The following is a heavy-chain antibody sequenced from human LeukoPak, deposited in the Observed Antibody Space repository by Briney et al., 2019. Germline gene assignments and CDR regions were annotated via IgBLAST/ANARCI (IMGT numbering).Heavy chain of an antibody. CDR2: ISGSGGST. J-gene: IGHJ4*02. CDR1: GFTFSSYA. Sequence: GGSLRLSCAASGFTFSSYAMSWVRQAPGKGLEWVSAISGSGGSTYYADSVKGRFTISRDNSKDTLYLQMNRLRAEDTAVYYCAKDGGDYYDSSGYYVYWGQGTLVTVSS. CDR3: AKDGGDYYDSSGYYVY. V-gene: IGHV3-23*01. D-gene: IGHD3-22*01.